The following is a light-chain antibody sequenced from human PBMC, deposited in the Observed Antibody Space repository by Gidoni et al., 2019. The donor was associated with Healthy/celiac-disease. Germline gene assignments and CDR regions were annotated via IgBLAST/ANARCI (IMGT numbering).Light chain of an antibody. CDR1: QGISSY. Sequence: DIQLTRSQSFLSASVGDRVTITCRASQGISSYLAWYQQKPGKDPNLLIYAASTLPSGVPSSFSGSGSGTEFTLTISILQPEDFATYFCQQLNSYPPELTFGGGTKVEIK. CDR2: AAS. V-gene: IGKV1-9*01. J-gene: IGKJ4*01. CDR3: QQLNSYPPELT.